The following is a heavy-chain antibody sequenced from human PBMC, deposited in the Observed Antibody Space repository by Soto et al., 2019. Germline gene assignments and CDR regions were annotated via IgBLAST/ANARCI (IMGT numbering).Heavy chain of an antibody. CDR2: IYPGDSDT. CDR3: ATCKGVTGMAPLDY. D-gene: IGHD1-20*01. V-gene: IGHV5-51*01. J-gene: IGHJ4*02. Sequence: PXESLKISCKGSGYSFTNYWIAWVRQMPGKGLEWMGIIYPGDSDTRYSPSFQGQVTISADKSISTAYLQWSSLKASDTAMYYCATCKGVTGMAPLDYWGQGTLVTVSS. CDR1: GYSFTNYW.